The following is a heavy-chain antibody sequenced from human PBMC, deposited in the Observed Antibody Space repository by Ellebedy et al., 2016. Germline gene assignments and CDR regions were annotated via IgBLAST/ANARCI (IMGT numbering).Heavy chain of an antibody. CDR3: ASTLLGSFYDLLTSYFY. CDR2: MNAYNGNT. V-gene: IGHV1-18*01. J-gene: IGHJ4*02. D-gene: IGHD3-9*01. Sequence: ASVKVSXXASGYTFTTYGISWVRQAPGQGLEWMGWMNAYNGNTNYAQKFQGRVTMTTDTSTSTAYMELRGLRSDDTAVYYCASTLLGSFYDLLTSYFYWGQGTLVAVSS. CDR1: GYTFTTYG.